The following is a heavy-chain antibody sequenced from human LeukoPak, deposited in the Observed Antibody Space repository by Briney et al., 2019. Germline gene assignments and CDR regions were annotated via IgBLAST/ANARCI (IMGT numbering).Heavy chain of an antibody. J-gene: IGHJ5*02. Sequence: GGPLRLSCAASGFTFSSYAMHWVRQAPGKGLEWVAVISYDGSNKYYADSVKGRFTISRDNSKNTLYLQMNSLRAEDTAVYYCARGPRYSGYLMNPLYNWFDPWGQGTLVTVSS. D-gene: IGHD5-12*01. CDR2: ISYDGSNK. V-gene: IGHV3-30-3*01. CDR3: ARGPRYSGYLMNPLYNWFDP. CDR1: GFTFSSYA.